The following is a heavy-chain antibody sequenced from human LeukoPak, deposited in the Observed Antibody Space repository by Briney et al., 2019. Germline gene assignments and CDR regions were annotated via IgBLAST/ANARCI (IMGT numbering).Heavy chain of an antibody. V-gene: IGHV3-30-3*01. D-gene: IGHD3-22*01. J-gene: IGHJ4*02. Sequence: GGSLRLSCAASGFTFSSYAMHWVRQAPGKGLEWVAVISYDGSNKYYADSVKGRFTISRDNSKNTLYLQMNSLRAEDTAVYYCAGGPVVVQRFDYWGQGTLVTVSS. CDR2: ISYDGSNK. CDR1: GFTFSSYA. CDR3: AGGPVVVQRFDY.